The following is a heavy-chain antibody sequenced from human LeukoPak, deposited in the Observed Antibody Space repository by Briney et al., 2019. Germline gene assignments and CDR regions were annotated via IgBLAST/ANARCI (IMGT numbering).Heavy chain of an antibody. CDR1: GFTFRTYS. CDR3: ARRWNYAGGLDY. Sequence: GGSLRLSCAASGFTFRTYSMNWVRQAPGKGLEWVSSISSTSTYIYYADSMKGRFTISRDNAKNSLYLQMNSLRAEDTAVYYCARRWNYAGGLDYWGQGTLVTVSS. V-gene: IGHV3-21*01. J-gene: IGHJ4*02. D-gene: IGHD1-7*01. CDR2: ISSTSTYI.